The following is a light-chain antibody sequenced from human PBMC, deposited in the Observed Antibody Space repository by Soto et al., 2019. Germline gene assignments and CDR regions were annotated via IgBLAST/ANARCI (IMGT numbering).Light chain of an antibody. Sequence: QSVLTKPPSASGSPGQSLTISCAGTSSGVGGYDYVSWYQQHPGKAPKLMIYEVSKRPSGVPDRFSGSKSGNTASLTVSGLQAEDEADYYCSSYAGSNNFVFGSGTKVTVL. CDR1: SSGVGGYDY. CDR2: EVS. J-gene: IGLJ1*01. CDR3: SSYAGSNNFV. V-gene: IGLV2-8*01.